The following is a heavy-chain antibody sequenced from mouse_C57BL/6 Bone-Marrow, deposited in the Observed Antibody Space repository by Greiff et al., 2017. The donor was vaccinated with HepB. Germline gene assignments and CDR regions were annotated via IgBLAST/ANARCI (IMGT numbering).Heavy chain of an antibody. V-gene: IGHV1-7*01. J-gene: IGHJ3*01. CDR1: GYTFTSYW. D-gene: IGHD2-4*01. CDR2: INPSSGYT. Sequence: VQLQQSGAELAKPGASVKLSCKASGYTFTSYWMHWVKQRPGQGLEWIGYINPSSGYTKYNQKFKDKATLTADKSSSTAYMQLSSLTYEEAAVYYCASPYEYDEGWLAYWGQGTLVTVSA. CDR3: ASPYEYDEGWLAY.